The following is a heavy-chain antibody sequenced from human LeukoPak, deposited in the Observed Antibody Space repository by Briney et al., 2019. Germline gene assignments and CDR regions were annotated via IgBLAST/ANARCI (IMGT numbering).Heavy chain of an antibody. J-gene: IGHJ3*02. CDR3: ASLDTIFGVPEGAFDI. V-gene: IGHV3-23*01. Sequence: GGSLRLSCAASGFTFSSYAMSWVRQAPGKGLEWVSAISGSGGSTYYADSVKGRFTISRDNSKNTLYLQMNSLRAEDTAVYYCASLDTIFGVPEGAFDIWGQGTMVTVSS. CDR1: GFTFSSYA. D-gene: IGHD3-3*01. CDR2: ISGSGGST.